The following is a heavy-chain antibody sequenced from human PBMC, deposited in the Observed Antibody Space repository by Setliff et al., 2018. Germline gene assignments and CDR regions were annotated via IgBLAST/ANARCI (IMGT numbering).Heavy chain of an antibody. Sequence: PGGSLRLSCAASGFNFSINDMTYGMSWVRQAPGKGLQWVSGISSSGGSAYYADSVKGRFTISRDNSKNTLYLQMNSLRAEDTAVYYCAKGSYSYGLWGQGTLVTVSS. CDR1: GFNFSINDMTYG. V-gene: IGHV3-23*01. CDR3: AKGSYSYGL. J-gene: IGHJ4*02. CDR2: ISSSGGSA. D-gene: IGHD5-18*01.